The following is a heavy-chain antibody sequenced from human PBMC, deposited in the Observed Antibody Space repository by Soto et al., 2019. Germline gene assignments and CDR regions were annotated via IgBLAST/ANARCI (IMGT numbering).Heavy chain of an antibody. CDR3: ARELYGDYVNLGDGDDY. Sequence: EVQLVESGGGLVKPGGSLRLSCAASGFTFSSYSMNWVRQAPGKGLEWVSSISSSSSYIYYADSVKGRFTISRDNAKNSLYLQMNSLRAEDTAVYYCARELYGDYVNLGDGDDYWGQGTLVTVSS. J-gene: IGHJ4*02. CDR1: GFTFSSYS. D-gene: IGHD4-17*01. V-gene: IGHV3-21*01. CDR2: ISSSSSYI.